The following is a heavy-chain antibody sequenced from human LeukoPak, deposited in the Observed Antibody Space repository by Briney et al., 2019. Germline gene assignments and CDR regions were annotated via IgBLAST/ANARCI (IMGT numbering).Heavy chain of an antibody. V-gene: IGHV4-61*08. CDR2: IYYSGST. J-gene: IGHJ3*02. D-gene: IGHD4/OR15-4a*01. CDR1: GGSISSGDYS. CDR3: ARERSGSYGGAFDI. Sequence: PSETLSLTCTVSGGSISSGDYSWSWIRQPPGKGLEWIGYIYYSGSTNYNPSLKSRVTISVDTSKNQFSLKLSSVTAADTAVYYCARERSGSYGGAFDIWGQGTMVTVSS.